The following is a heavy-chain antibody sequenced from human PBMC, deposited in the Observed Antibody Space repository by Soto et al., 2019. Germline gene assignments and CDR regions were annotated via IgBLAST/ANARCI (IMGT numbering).Heavy chain of an antibody. Sequence: ASGNVSCKASVCTFTSNGISWVRQAPGQWLELVGWITACNAITKXXQKLQGRVXTTTDASASSAXMELIXLRADGTPVYYCAREMATHYYFDYWGQGTLVTDSS. V-gene: IGHV1-18*01. CDR2: ITACNAIT. CDR1: VCTFTSNG. J-gene: IGHJ4*02. CDR3: AREMATHYYFDY. D-gene: IGHD5-12*01.